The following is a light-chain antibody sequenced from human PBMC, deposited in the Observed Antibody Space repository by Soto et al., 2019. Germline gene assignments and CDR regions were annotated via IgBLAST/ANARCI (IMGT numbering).Light chain of an antibody. CDR3: QQYSSSPPEFT. CDR2: GAS. V-gene: IGKV3-20*01. CDR1: QSVSSSY. Sequence: EIVLTQSPGTLSLSPGERATLSCRASQSVSSSYLAWYQQRPGQAPRLLIFGASYRATGVPDRFSGSGSGKDFTLTISRLDPEDFAVYYCQQYSSSPPEFTFGPGTKGDSK. J-gene: IGKJ3*01.